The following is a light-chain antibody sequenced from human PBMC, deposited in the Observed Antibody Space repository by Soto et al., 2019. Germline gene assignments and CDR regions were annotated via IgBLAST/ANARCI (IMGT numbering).Light chain of an antibody. J-gene: IGLJ3*02. CDR1: SGHSSYA. V-gene: IGLV4-69*01. CDR2: LNSDGSH. Sequence: QPVLTQSPSASPSLGASVKLTCTLSSGHSSYAIAWHQQQPEKGPRYLMKLNSDGSHSKGDGIPDRFSGSSSGAERYLTISSLQSEDEADYYCQTWGTGTWVFGGGTKLTVL. CDR3: QTWGTGTWV.